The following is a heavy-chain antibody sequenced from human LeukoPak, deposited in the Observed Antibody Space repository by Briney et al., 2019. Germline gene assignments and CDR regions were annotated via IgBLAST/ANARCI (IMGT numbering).Heavy chain of an antibody. CDR3: ARGVAPITMVRGVIIKGYGMDV. CDR1: GGSFSGYY. D-gene: IGHD3-10*01. V-gene: IGHV4-34*01. J-gene: IGHJ6*02. CDR2: INHSGST. Sequence: SETLSLTCAVYGGSFSGYYWSWIRQPPGKGLEWIGEINHSGSTNYNPSLKSRVTISVDTSKNQFSLKLSSVTAADTAVYYCARGVAPITMVRGVIIKGYGMDVWGQGTTVTVSS.